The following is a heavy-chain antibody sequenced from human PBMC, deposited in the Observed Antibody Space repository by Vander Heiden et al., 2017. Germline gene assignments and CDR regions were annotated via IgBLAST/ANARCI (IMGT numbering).Heavy chain of an antibody. CDR3: ARVISRGRKTAYDSSGVYATRFDY. Sequence: QLPLQESGPGLVQPSETLSLTCNVSGGSISSTSFPWGWIRTPPGKGLEGIGSIYDTGSINYNQSHNRRVTIAVDTAKSQCTLKMTSGTAADTAVYYCARVISRGRKTAYDSSGVYATRFDYWGQGTLVTVSS. CDR2: IYDTGSI. CDR1: GGSISSTSFP. V-gene: IGHV4-39*02. D-gene: IGHD3-22*01. J-gene: IGHJ4*02.